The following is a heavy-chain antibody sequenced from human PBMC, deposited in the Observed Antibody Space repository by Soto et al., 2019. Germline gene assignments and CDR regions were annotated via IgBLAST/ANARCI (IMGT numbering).Heavy chain of an antibody. CDR3: ARDGNFYDTSGFYSD. Sequence: GGSLRLSCAASGFTFSSYWMNWVRQAPGKGLEWVANIKQDGSEKYYVDSVKGRFTISRDNAKKSLYLQMNSLRAEDTAMYYCARDGNFYDTSGFYSDWGQGTLVTVSS. V-gene: IGHV3-7*03. CDR2: IKQDGSEK. D-gene: IGHD3-22*01. J-gene: IGHJ4*02. CDR1: GFTFSSYW.